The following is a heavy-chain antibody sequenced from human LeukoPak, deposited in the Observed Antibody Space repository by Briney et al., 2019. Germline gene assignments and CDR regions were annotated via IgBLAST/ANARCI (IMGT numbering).Heavy chain of an antibody. CDR2: ISSNGGST. J-gene: IGHJ4*02. D-gene: IGHD6-19*01. Sequence: GGSLRLSCSASGFTFSSYAMHWVRQAPGKGLEYVSAISSNGGSTYYADSVKGRFTISRDNSKNTLYLQMSSLRAEDTAMYYCVRPPIAVAGDYWGQGTLVTVSS. CDR3: VRPPIAVAGDY. V-gene: IGHV3-64D*06. CDR1: GFTFSSYA.